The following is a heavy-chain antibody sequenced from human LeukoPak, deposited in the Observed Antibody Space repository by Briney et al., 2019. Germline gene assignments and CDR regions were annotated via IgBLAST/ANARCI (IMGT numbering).Heavy chain of an antibody. V-gene: IGHV4-4*07. CDR1: GGSVTTYY. Sequence: KPSETLSLTCTVSGGSVTTYYWSWIRQSAGKGLEWIGHITTSETTTYNPSLKSRVTMSVDTSKNQFSLKLTSVTAADTAVYYCAREATVVGATIIWGQGTLVTVSS. CDR3: AREATVVGATII. J-gene: IGHJ4*02. D-gene: IGHD1-26*01. CDR2: ITTSETT.